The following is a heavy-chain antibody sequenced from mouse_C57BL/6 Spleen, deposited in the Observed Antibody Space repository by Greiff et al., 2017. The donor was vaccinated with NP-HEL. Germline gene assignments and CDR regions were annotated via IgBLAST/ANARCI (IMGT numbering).Heavy chain of an antibody. V-gene: IGHV1-52*01. D-gene: IGHD4-1*01. Sequence: QVQLKQPGAELVRPGSSVKLSCKASGYTFTSYWMHWVKQRPIQGLEWIGNIDPSDSETHYNQKFKDKATLTVDKSSSTAYMQLSSLTSEDSAVYYCARAELGNAMDYWGQGTSVTVSS. CDR3: ARAELGNAMDY. J-gene: IGHJ4*01. CDR2: IDPSDSET. CDR1: GYTFTSYW.